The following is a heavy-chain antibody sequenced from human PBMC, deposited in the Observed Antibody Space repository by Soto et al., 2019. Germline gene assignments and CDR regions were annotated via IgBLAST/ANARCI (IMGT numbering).Heavy chain of an antibody. Sequence: GESLKISCKGSGYSFTSYWISWVRQMPGKGLEWMGRIDPSDSYTNYSPSFQGHVTISADKSISTAYLQWSSLKASDTAMHYCARKGAATPPPSYYYYYGMDVWGQGTTVTVSS. D-gene: IGHD2-15*01. CDR1: GYSFTSYW. CDR3: ARKGAATPPPSYYYYYGMDV. V-gene: IGHV5-10-1*01. J-gene: IGHJ6*02. CDR2: IDPSDSYT.